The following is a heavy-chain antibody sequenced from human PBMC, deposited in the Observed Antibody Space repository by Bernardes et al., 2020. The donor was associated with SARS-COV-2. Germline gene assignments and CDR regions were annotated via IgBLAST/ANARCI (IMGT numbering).Heavy chain of an antibody. CDR1: GGSVSSNNYY. J-gene: IGHJ4*02. D-gene: IGHD3-3*01. Sequence: SATLSLTCTVSGGSVSSNNYYWSWIRQPAGKGLEWIGRIYTRGSTDYSPSLKSRVSISVDTSKNQFSLKLSSVTAADSAVYYCARSGYDFWSAYYGLWGPGTQVTVSS. CDR3: ARSGYDFWSAYYGL. CDR2: IYTRGST. V-gene: IGHV4-61*02.